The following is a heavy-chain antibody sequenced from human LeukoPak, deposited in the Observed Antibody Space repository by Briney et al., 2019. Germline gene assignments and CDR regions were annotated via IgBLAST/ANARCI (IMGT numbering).Heavy chain of an antibody. V-gene: IGHV1-18*01. CDR1: GYTFTSYG. CDR2: ISAYNGNT. D-gene: IGHD6-13*01. CDR3: ARSLAAGTSV. J-gene: IGHJ4*02. Sequence: ASVKVSCKASGYTFTSYGISWVRQAPGQGLEWMGWISAYNGNTNYAQKFQGRVTITRDTSASTAYMELSSLRSEDTAVYYCARSLAAGTSVWGQGTLVTVSS.